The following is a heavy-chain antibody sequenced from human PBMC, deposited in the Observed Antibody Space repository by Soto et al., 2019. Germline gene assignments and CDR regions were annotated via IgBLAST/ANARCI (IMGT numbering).Heavy chain of an antibody. CDR3: AKDSMTYYYYYGMDV. J-gene: IGHJ6*02. Sequence: QVQLVESGGGVVQPGRSLRLSCAASGFTSSSYGMHWVRQAPGKGLEWVAVISYDGSNKYYADSVKGRFTISRDNSKNTLYLQMNSLRAEDTAVYYCAKDSMTYYYYYGMDVWGQGTTVTVSS. CDR1: GFTSSSYG. V-gene: IGHV3-30*18. D-gene: IGHD3-3*02. CDR2: ISYDGSNK.